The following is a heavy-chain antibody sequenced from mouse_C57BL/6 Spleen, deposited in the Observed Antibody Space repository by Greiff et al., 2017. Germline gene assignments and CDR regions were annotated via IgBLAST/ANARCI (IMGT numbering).Heavy chain of an antibody. CDR1: GYTFTSYG. Sequence: VQLQQSGAELARPGASVKLSCKASGYTFTSYGISWVKQRTGQGLEWIGEIYPRSGNTYYNEKFKGKATLTADKSSSTAYMELRSLTSEDSAVYFCARALYDGYSWYFDVWGTGTTVTVSS. J-gene: IGHJ1*03. D-gene: IGHD2-3*01. CDR3: ARALYDGYSWYFDV. V-gene: IGHV1-81*01. CDR2: IYPRSGNT.